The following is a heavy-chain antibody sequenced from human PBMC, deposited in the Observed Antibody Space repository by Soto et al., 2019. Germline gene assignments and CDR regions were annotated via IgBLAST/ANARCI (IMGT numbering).Heavy chain of an antibody. J-gene: IGHJ3*02. V-gene: IGHV1-46*01. Sequence: QVELVQSGADLKKPGASVKVSCKASGYIFTTYHLHWVRQAPGQGLERMGMITPSGGSTSHARKFQGRLRLTRDTSTSTVYLELSSLGSEDTAVYYCWGSYYDLHAFDIWGQGTLVTVSS. CDR2: ITPSGGST. D-gene: IGHD3-16*01. CDR1: GYIFTTYH. CDR3: WGSYYDLHAFDI.